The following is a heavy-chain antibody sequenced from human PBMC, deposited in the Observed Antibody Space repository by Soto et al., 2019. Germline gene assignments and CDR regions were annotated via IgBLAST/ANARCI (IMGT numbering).Heavy chain of an antibody. V-gene: IGHV3-23*05. CDR3: AKGGYNYGFLFDC. D-gene: IGHD5-18*01. CDR2: IDNSGGIT. CDR1: GFTFSTYA. J-gene: IGHJ4*02. Sequence: EVQLLESGGGLVQPGGSLRLSCAASGFTFSTYAISWVRQAPGKGLEWVSTIDNSGGITYYADSVKGRFTISRDNSKHTLYLQMNSLRAEDTDVYYCAKGGYNYGFLFDCWGQGTLVTVSS.